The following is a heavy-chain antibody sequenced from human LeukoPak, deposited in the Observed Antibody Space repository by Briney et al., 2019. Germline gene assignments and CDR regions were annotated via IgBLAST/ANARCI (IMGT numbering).Heavy chain of an antibody. CDR2: IYTSGST. Sequence: SETLSLTCTVSGGSISSGSYYWSWIRQPAGRGLEWNGRIYTSGSTNYNPSLKSRVTISVDTSKNQFSLKLSSVTAADTAVYYCASISIAARGWFDPWGQGTLVTVSS. CDR1: GGSISSGSYY. CDR3: ASISIAARGWFDP. J-gene: IGHJ5*02. D-gene: IGHD6-13*01. V-gene: IGHV4-61*02.